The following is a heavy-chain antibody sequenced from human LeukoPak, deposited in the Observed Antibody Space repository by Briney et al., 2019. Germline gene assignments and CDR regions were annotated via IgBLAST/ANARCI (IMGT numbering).Heavy chain of an antibody. V-gene: IGHV4-34*01. CDR1: GGSFSGYY. CDR3: ARGESSWPYYFDY. D-gene: IGHD6-13*01. Sequence: SETLSLTCAVYGGSFSGYYWSWIRQPPGKGLEWIGEINHSGSTNYNPSLKSRVTISVDTSKNQFSLKLSSVTAADTAVYHCARGESSWPYYFDYWGQGTLVTVSS. CDR2: INHSGST. J-gene: IGHJ4*02.